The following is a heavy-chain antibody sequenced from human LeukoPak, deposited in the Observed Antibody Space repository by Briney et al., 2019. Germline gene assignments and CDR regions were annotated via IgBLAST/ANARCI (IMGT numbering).Heavy chain of an antibody. CDR3: ARDLWLGERGLFFFEY. Sequence: PGGSLRLSCAASGFTFRRHWMSWDRQAPGKGLEWVAHMRDDESEEFYVNSVEARFTISRENAKNPLYLQMDSLRAEDTAVYYCARDLWLGERGLFFFEYWGQGALVTVAS. D-gene: IGHD3-22*01. V-gene: IGHV3-7*01. CDR1: GFTFRRHW. CDR2: MRDDESEE. J-gene: IGHJ4*02.